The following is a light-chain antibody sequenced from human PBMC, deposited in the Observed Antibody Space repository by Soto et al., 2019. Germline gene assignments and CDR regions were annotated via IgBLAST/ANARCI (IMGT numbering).Light chain of an antibody. CDR2: DVT. Sequence: QSALTQPASVSGSPGQSITISCTGTSSDVGGFNYVSWYQQHPGKAPKLMIYDVTNRPSGVSYRFSGSKSGNTASLTISGLQAEDEADYYCNSYTSSSTYCFGTGTKLTVL. V-gene: IGLV2-14*03. CDR3: NSYTSSSTYC. J-gene: IGLJ1*01. CDR1: SSDVGGFNY.